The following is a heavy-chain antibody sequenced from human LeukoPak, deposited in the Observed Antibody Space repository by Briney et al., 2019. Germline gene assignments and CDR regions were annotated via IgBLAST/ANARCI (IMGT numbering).Heavy chain of an antibody. CDR3: ARTVRGIVMPQNAFDI. Sequence: GGSLRLSCAASGFTFSSYWMSWVRQAPGKGLEWVANIKKDGSEKYHVDSVKGRFTLSRDNAKNSLYLQMNSLRAEDTAMYYCARTVRGIVMPQNAFDIWGQGTLVTVSS. CDR1: GFTFSSYW. CDR2: IKKDGSEK. J-gene: IGHJ3*02. V-gene: IGHV3-7*01. D-gene: IGHD3-22*01.